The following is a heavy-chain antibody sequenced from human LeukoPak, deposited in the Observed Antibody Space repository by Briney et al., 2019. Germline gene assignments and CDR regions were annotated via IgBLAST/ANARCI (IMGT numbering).Heavy chain of an antibody. CDR2: IYYSGST. Sequence: SQTLSLTCTVSGGSISSGSYYWSWIRQHPGRGLEWIGYIYYSGSTYYNPSLKSRVTISIDTSKNQFSLKLTSVTAADTAVYYCARVSSPFYYDSSGYRFDYWGQGTLVTVSS. CDR1: GGSISSGSYY. D-gene: IGHD3-22*01. J-gene: IGHJ4*02. V-gene: IGHV4-31*03. CDR3: ARVSSPFYYDSSGYRFDY.